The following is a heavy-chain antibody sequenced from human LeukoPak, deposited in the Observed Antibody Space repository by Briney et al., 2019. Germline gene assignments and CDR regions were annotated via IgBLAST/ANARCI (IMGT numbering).Heavy chain of an antibody. D-gene: IGHD5-18*01. Sequence: SETLSLTCTVSGGSISSSSYYWGWIRQPPGKGLEWIGSIYYSGSTYYNPSLKSRVTISVDTSKNQFSLKLSSVTAADTAVYYCARQTSGGTASHTSNNWFDPWGQGTLVTVSS. CDR2: IYYSGST. J-gene: IGHJ5*02. CDR3: ARQTSGGTASHTSNNWFDP. CDR1: GGSISSSSYY. V-gene: IGHV4-39*01.